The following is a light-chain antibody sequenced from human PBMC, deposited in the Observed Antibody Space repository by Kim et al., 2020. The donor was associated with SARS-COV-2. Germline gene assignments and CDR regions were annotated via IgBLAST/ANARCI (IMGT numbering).Light chain of an antibody. CDR3: QQSYSLPLT. V-gene: IGKV1-39*01. CDR1: QSLGSY. CDR2: AAS. J-gene: IGKJ4*01. Sequence: DIQMTQSPSSLSASVGVRVTITCRTSQSLGSYLNWYQHKPGKAPKLLIYAASNLQSGVPSRFSGSGSGTDFTLTISSLQPEDFATYYCQQSYSLPLTFGGGTKVDIK.